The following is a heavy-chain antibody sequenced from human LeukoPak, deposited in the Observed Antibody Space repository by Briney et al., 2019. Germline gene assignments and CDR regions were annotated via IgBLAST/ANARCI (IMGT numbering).Heavy chain of an antibody. CDR1: GFTFSSYA. J-gene: IGHJ6*02. V-gene: IGHV3-23*01. CDR3: ARDFTGYSTIYYYYGMDV. CDR2: ISGSGGST. D-gene: IGHD6-13*01. Sequence: GGSLRLSCAASGFTFSSYAMSWVRQAPGKGLEWVSAISGSGGSTYYADSVKGRFTISRDNSKNTLYLQMNSLRAEDTAVYYCARDFTGYSTIYYYYGMDVWGQGTTVTVSS.